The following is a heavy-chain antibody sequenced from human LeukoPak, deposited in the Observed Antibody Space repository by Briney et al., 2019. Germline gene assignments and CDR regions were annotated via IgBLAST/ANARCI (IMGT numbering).Heavy chain of an antibody. CDR1: GYTFTGYY. CDR3: AKDGSGCSGGSCYQNFDY. J-gene: IGHJ4*02. Sequence: ASVKVSCKASGYTFTGYYMHWVRQAPGQGLEWMGWINPNSGGTNYAQKFQGRVTMTRDTSISTAYMELSRLRSDDTAVYYCAKDGSGCSGGSCYQNFDYWGQGTLVTVSS. V-gene: IGHV1-2*02. CDR2: INPNSGGT. D-gene: IGHD2-15*01.